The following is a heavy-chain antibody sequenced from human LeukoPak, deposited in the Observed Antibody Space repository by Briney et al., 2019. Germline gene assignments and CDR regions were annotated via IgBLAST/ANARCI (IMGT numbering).Heavy chain of an antibody. Sequence: GGSLRLSCVASGFTVSSNYMSWVRQAPGKGLEWVSMFYSGGSTFYADSVKGRFTIARDSSKNTLYLQMNSLRAEDTAVYYCARVLLWFGELSAEDYWGQGTLVTVSS. CDR2: FYSGGST. CDR1: GFTVSSNY. V-gene: IGHV3-66*01. J-gene: IGHJ4*02. D-gene: IGHD3-10*01. CDR3: ARVLLWFGELSAEDY.